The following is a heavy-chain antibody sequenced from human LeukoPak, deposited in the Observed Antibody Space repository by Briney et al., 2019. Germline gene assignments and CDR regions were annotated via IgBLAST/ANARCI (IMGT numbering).Heavy chain of an antibody. D-gene: IGHD2-15*01. V-gene: IGHV3-53*01. CDR2: IYTDGST. Sequence: GGSLRLSCAASGFTVSSNYMSWVRQAPGKGLEWVSVIYTDGSTYYADSVKGRFTISRDNSKNTLYLQMNSLRAEDTAVYYCARGRPPYYFVYWGQGTLVTVSS. CDR3: ARGRPPYYFVY. J-gene: IGHJ4*02. CDR1: GFTVSSNY.